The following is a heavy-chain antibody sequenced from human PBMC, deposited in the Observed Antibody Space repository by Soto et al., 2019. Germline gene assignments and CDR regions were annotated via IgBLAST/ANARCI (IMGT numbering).Heavy chain of an antibody. J-gene: IGHJ4*02. CDR2: INQDGTQM. CDR1: GFTLSNYW. D-gene: IGHD6-13*01. Sequence: GGSLILSCAASGFTLSNYWMHWVRQTPGKGLEWVANINQDGTQMYHVDSVKGRFIISRDNTKNSIHLQMNSLRVEDSGVYFCARAIGAADAFWGQGTQVTVSS. V-gene: IGHV3-7*01. CDR3: ARAIGAADAF.